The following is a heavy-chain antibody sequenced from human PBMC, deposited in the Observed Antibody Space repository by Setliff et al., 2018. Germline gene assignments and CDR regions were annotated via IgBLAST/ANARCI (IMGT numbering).Heavy chain of an antibody. D-gene: IGHD3-10*01. J-gene: IGHJ4*02. CDR3: ATERLLDYYGSGSYPSFDY. CDR1: GYTFTSYD. Sequence: ASVKVSCKASGYTFTSYDINWVRQATGQGLEWMGWMNPNSGNTGYAQKFQGRVTMTEDTSTDTAYMELSSLRSEDTAVYYCATERLLDYYGSGSYPSFDYWGQGTLVTVSS. CDR2: MNPNSGNT. V-gene: IGHV1-8*02.